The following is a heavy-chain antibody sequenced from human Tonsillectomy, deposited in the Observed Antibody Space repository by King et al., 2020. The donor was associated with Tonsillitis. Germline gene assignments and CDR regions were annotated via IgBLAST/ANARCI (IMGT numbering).Heavy chain of an antibody. CDR3: ARSHYDSSGYYSYYYYYMDV. D-gene: IGHD3-22*01. CDR1: GDTFSIYA. Sequence: VQLVESGAEVKKPGSSVKVSCKASGDTFSIYAISWVRQAPGEGLEWVGGSIPIFGTANYAQKVQGRVTITADKSTSIAYMELSSLRSEVTAVYYCARSHYDSSGYYSYYYYYMDVWGKGTTVTVSS. J-gene: IGHJ6*03. V-gene: IGHV1-69*06. CDR2: SIPIFGTA.